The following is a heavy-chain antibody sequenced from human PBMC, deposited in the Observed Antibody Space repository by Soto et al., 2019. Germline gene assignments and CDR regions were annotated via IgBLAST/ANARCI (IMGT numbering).Heavy chain of an antibody. CDR1: GGTFSSYA. CDR2: IIPIFGTA. Sequence: ASVKVSCKASGGTFSSYAISWVRQAPGQGLEWMGGIIPIFGTANYAQKFQGRVTITADESTSTAYMELSSLRSEDTAVYYCARRVAIDEAFDIWGQGTMVTVSS. V-gene: IGHV1-69*13. D-gene: IGHD2-15*01. CDR3: ARRVAIDEAFDI. J-gene: IGHJ3*02.